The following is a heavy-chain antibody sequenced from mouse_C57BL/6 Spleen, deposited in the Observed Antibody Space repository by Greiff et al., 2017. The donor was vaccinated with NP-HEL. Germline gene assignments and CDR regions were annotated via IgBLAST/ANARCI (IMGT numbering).Heavy chain of an antibody. J-gene: IGHJ4*01. V-gene: IGHV10-1*01. CDR3: VRHSYDGYYGAMDY. CDR1: GFSFNTYA. Sequence: VQLKQSGGGLVQPKGSLKLSCAASGFSFNTYAMNWVRQAPGKGLEWVARIRSKSNNYATYYADSVKDRFTISRDDSESMLYLQMNNLKTEDTAMYYCVRHSYDGYYGAMDYWGQGTSVTVSS. D-gene: IGHD2-3*01. CDR2: IRSKSNNYAT.